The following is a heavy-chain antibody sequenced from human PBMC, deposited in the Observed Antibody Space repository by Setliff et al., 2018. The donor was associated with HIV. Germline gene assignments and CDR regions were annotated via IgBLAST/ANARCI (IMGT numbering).Heavy chain of an antibody. CDR3: AREYAMAARY. V-gene: IGHV3-7*03. CDR2: INENGNEK. Sequence: GGSLRLSCTASGFTFSGYWMSWVRQAPGKGLEWVANINENGNEKYYVDSVKGRFTISRDNAKNSLYLQMNSLRVEDTAVYYCAREYAMAARYWGRGTLVTSPQ. D-gene: IGHD2-15*01. CDR1: GFTFSGYW. J-gene: IGHJ4*02.